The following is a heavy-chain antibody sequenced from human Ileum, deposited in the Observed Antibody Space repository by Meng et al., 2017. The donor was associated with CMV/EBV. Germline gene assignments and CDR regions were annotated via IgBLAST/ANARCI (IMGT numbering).Heavy chain of an antibody. Sequence: VGSGGGLVEPGGSLRVSCVGSGFNFNDAWMSWVRQAPGKGLEWIGRIKSKASGGTTDYAAPVKDRFIISRDDSKNTVYLQMNSLEIEDTAMYYCAWDIAYYLTTWGQGALVTVSS. V-gene: IGHV3-15*05. CDR1: GFNFNDAW. J-gene: IGHJ5*02. D-gene: IGHD2-21*01. CDR3: AWDIAYYLTT. CDR2: IKSKASGGTT.